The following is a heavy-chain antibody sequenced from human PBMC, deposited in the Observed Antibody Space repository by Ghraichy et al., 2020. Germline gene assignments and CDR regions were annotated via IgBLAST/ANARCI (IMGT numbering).Heavy chain of an antibody. CDR3: AKDDLTVVVASTPYYFDY. CDR1: GFTFSSYA. Sequence: LSLTCAASGFTFSSYAMSWVRQAPGKGLESVSAISGSGGSTYYADSVKGRFTISRDNSKNTLYLQMNSLRAEDTAVYYCAKDDLTVVVASTPYYFDYWGQGTLVTVSS. J-gene: IGHJ4*02. CDR2: ISGSGGST. D-gene: IGHD2-15*01. V-gene: IGHV3-23*01.